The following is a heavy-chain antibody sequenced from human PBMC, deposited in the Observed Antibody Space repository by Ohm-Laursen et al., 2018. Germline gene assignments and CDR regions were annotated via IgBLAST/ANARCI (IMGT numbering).Heavy chain of an antibody. V-gene: IGHV3-30*18. D-gene: IGHD3-3*01. Sequence: SLRLSCSASGFTFTTYGMHWLRQAPGKGLEWVSFISDDGSNKYYVDSVKGRFTIARDNSKNTLYLQMNSLRAEDTAVYYCAKASDYDFWSGTHYFDYWGQGTLVTVSS. CDR2: ISDDGSNK. CDR3: AKASDYDFWSGTHYFDY. J-gene: IGHJ4*02. CDR1: GFTFTTYG.